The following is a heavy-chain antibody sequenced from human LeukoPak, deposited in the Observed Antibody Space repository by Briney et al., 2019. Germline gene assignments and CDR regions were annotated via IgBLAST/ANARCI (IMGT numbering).Heavy chain of an antibody. CDR3: ARADRRGQPPT. Sequence: GGSLRLSCAASGFTFSSYGMHWVRQAPGKGLEWVAVISYDGSNKYYADSVKGRFTISRDNSKNTLYLQMNSLRAEDTAVYYCARADRRGQPPTWGQGTLVTVSS. V-gene: IGHV3-30*03. J-gene: IGHJ5*02. D-gene: IGHD3-10*01. CDR2: ISYDGSNK. CDR1: GFTFSSYG.